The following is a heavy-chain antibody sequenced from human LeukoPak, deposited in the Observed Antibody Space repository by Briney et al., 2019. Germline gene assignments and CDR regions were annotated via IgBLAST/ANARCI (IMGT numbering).Heavy chain of an antibody. V-gene: IGHV3-72*01. Sequence: GGSLRLSCAASGFIFSDHYMDWVRQAPGKGLEWVARTRDKANSYTTEYAASVKGRFTISRDDSKNSLYLQMNSLKTEDTAVYYCTRYYYDSSDLRAFDYWGQGTLVTVSS. CDR1: GFIFSDHY. CDR2: TRDKANSYTT. J-gene: IGHJ4*02. CDR3: TRYYYDSSDLRAFDY. D-gene: IGHD3-22*01.